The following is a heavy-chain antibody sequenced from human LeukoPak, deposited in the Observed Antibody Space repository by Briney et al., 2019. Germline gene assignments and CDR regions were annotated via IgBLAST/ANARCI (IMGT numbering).Heavy chain of an antibody. CDR3: ARTAARRFDY. J-gene: IGHJ4*02. CDR1: GYTFPSYF. CDR2: INPTGGST. Sequence: ASVKVSCKAFGYTFPSYFMHWVRQAPGQGLEWMGIINPTGGSTTYAQKFQGRVTMTRDTSTSTVYMEPSSLRSDDTAVYYCARTAARRFDYWGQGTLVTVSS. D-gene: IGHD6-6*01. V-gene: IGHV1-46*01.